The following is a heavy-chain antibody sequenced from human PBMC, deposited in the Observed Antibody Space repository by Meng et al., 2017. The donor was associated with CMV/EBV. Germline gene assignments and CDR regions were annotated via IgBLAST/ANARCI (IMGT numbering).Heavy chain of an antibody. J-gene: IGHJ3*02. CDR1: GFTFSNYG. CDR2: IRYDGSNK. Sequence: GESLKISCAASGFTFSNYGMYWVRQAPGKGLEWVTFIRYDGSNKYYADSVKGRFTISRDNSKNTLFLQMNSLRAEDTAVYYCARGNNYDFWSGDAFDIWGQGTMVTVSS. V-gene: IGHV3-30*02. D-gene: IGHD3-3*01. CDR3: ARGNNYDFWSGDAFDI.